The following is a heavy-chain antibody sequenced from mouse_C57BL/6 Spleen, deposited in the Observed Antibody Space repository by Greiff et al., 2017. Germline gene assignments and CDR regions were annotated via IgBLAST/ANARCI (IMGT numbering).Heavy chain of an antibody. D-gene: IGHD2-4*01. CDR1: GYSFTGYY. CDR2: INPSTGGT. CDR3: ALIYYDYDGGFAY. Sequence: VQLQQPGAELVKPGASVKMSCKASGYSFTGYYMNWVKQSPEKSLEWIGEINPSTGGTTYNQKFKAKATLTVDKSSSTAYMQLKSLTSEDSAVYYCALIYYDYDGGFAYWGQGTLVTVSA. J-gene: IGHJ3*01. V-gene: IGHV1-42*01.